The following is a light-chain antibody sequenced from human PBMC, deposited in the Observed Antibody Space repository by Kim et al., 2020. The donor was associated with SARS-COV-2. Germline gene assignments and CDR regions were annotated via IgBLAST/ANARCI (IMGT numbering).Light chain of an antibody. CDR2: KNY. V-gene: IGLV1-44*01. Sequence: GKTVTMAWSGSNANVGRYIVNWFQKLPETAPKLLIYKNYQRPSGVPGRFSGSKSGTSASLAIGGLQSEDEADYYCAAWDDSLNGYVFGTGTKVTVL. J-gene: IGLJ1*01. CDR3: AAWDDSLNGYV. CDR1: NANVGRYI.